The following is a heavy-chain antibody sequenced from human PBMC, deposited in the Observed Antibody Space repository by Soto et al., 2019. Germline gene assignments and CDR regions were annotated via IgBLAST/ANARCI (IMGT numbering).Heavy chain of an antibody. J-gene: IGHJ6*02. CDR2: IDPSDSYT. CDR3: ARHFDSSVPYGMDV. V-gene: IGHV5-10-1*01. Sequence: GESLKISCKGSGYSFASYWISWVRQMPGKGLEWMGRIDPSDSYTNYSPSFQGHVTISADKSISTAYLQWSSLKASDTAMYYCARHFDSSVPYGMDVWGQGTTVTVSS. D-gene: IGHD6-19*01. CDR1: GYSFASYW.